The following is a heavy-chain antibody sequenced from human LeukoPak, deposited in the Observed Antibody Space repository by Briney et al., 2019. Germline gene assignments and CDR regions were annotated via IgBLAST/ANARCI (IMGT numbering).Heavy chain of an antibody. V-gene: IGHV3-74*01. CDR2: IDTDGTIT. CDR3: GSSSTTCCDH. D-gene: IGHD2-2*01. Sequence: GGSLRLSCAASGITFSANWMHWVRQAPGKGLVWVARIDTDGTITNYADSVKGRFTISRDNAENTLYLQMNSLRADDTAVYYCGSSSTTCCDHWGQGALDTVSS. J-gene: IGHJ4*02. CDR1: GITFSANW.